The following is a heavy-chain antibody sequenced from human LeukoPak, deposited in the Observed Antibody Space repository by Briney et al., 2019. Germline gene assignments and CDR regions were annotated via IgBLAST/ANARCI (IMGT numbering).Heavy chain of an antibody. D-gene: IGHD3-10*01. J-gene: IGHJ4*02. CDR3: ARETSRTMIRGSHYFDY. CDR2: IYYSGST. V-gene: IGHV4-59*01. Sequence: SETLSLTCTVSGGSISSSYRSWIRPPTGQGLEWSGYIYYSGSTNYNPSLKSRVTISPDTSKNQFSLRLTSVTAADTAVYYCARETSRTMIRGSHYFDYWGQGTLVTVSS. CDR1: GGSISSSY.